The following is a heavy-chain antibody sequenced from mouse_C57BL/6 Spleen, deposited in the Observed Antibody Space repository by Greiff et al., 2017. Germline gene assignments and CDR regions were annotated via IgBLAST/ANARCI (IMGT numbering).Heavy chain of an antibody. CDR1: GFTFSDYY. J-gene: IGHJ2*01. V-gene: IGHV5-16*01. Sequence: DVQLVESEGGLVQPGSSMKLSCTASGFTFSDYYMAWVRQVPEKGLEWVANINYDGSSTYYLDSLKSRFIISRDNAKNILYLQMSSLKSEDTATYYCARDDGYWGQGTTLTVSS. CDR3: ARDDGY. CDR2: INYDGSST.